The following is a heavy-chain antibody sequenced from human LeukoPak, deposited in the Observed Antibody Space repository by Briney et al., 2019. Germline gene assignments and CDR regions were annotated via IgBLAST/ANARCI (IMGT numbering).Heavy chain of an antibody. V-gene: IGHV3-7*03. D-gene: IGHD1-26*01. CDR2: IKQDGSEK. Sequence: GGSLRLSCAASGFTFSSYWMSWVRQAPGKGLEWVANIKQDGSEKYYVDSVKGRFTISRDDSRNTLYLQMNSLRGDDTAVYYCAKDVGKWESLHFFDYWGQGTLVTVSS. J-gene: IGHJ4*02. CDR3: AKDVGKWESLHFFDY. CDR1: GFTFSSYW.